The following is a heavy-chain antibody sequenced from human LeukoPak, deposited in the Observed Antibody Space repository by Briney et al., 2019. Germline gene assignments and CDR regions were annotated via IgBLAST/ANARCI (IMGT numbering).Heavy chain of an antibody. Sequence: ASVKVSCKASGYTFTSYDINWVRQATGQGLEWMGWINAGNGNTKYSQEFQDRVTITRDTPASTAYMELSSLISEDMAVYYCARARYEARIWPKSRYDYYHYMDVWGKGTTVTVSS. CDR1: GYTFTSYD. J-gene: IGHJ6*03. CDR3: ARARYEARIWPKSRYDYYHYMDV. CDR2: INAGNGNT. V-gene: IGHV1-3*03. D-gene: IGHD3-3*01.